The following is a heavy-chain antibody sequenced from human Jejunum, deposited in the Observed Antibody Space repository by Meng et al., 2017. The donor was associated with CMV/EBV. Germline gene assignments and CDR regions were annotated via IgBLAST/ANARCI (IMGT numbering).Heavy chain of an antibody. J-gene: IGHJ4*02. CDR2: MNSDGSTT. Sequence: LYCAASGFTFSSSWMHWVRQAPGKGLVWVSRMNSDGSTTDHADSVTGRFTISRDNARNTLYLQMNSLRAEDTAVYYCARAGEYRFDYWGQGTLVTVSS. D-gene: IGHD2/OR15-2a*01. CDR1: GFTFSSSW. CDR3: ARAGEYRFDY. V-gene: IGHV3-74*01.